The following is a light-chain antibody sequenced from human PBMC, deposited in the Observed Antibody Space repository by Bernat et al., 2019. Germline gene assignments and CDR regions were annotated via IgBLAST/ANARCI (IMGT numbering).Light chain of an antibody. V-gene: IGKV3-20*01. J-gene: IGKJ4*01. CDR2: GAS. Sequence: EIVLTQSPGTLSLSPGERATLSCRASQSVSTGYLAWYQQKPGQPPRLLIYGASSRATGIPDRFSASGSGTDFTFTISRLEPDDFAVYYCQQYTTSPPEFTFGGGTKVEIK. CDR1: QSVSTGY. CDR3: QQYTTSPPEFT.